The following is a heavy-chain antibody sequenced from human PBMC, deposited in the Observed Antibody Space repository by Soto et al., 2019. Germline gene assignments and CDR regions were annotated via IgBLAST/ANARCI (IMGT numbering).Heavy chain of an antibody. CDR1: GGSFTDYY. D-gene: IGHD1-1*01. V-gene: IGHV4-34*01. CDR3: ARAMNDESVYYYYMDV. J-gene: IGHJ6*03. Sequence: PSETLSLTCAVYGGSFTDYYWNWIRQPPGKGLEWIGEINHNRNTNYNPSLKSRATISIDTSKNQFSLKLSSVTAADTAVYYCARAMNDESVYYYYMDVWAKGATVTVSS. CDR2: INHNRNT.